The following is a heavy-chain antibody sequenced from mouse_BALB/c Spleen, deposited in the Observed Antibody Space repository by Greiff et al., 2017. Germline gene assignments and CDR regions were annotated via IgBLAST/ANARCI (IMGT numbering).Heavy chain of an antibody. CDR1: GYNFTSYW. J-gene: IGHJ2*01. CDR2: IYPGSGST. Sequence: QVQLKQPGAELVKPGTSVKLSCKASGYNFTSYWINWVKLRPGQGLEWIGDIYPGSGSTNYNEKFKSKATLTVDTSSSTAYMQLSSLASEDSALYYCARGGPSYYFDYWGQGTTLTVSS. CDR3: ARGGPSYYFDY. V-gene: IGHV1-55*01.